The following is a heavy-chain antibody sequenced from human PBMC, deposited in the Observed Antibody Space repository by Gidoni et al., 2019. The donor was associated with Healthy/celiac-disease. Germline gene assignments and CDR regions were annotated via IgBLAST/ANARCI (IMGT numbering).Heavy chain of an antibody. V-gene: IGHV3-53*04. Sequence: EVQLLASGGGLVQPGGSLSLSCAAPGFTVSSHYMSWVRQAPGKGLEWVSVIYSGGSTYYADAVKGRFTISRHNSKNTLYLQMNSLRAEDTAVYYCARGLADYGLGWYFDLWGRGTLVTVSS. CDR1: GFTVSSHY. CDR3: ARGLADYGLGWYFDL. D-gene: IGHD4-17*01. J-gene: IGHJ2*01. CDR2: IYSGGST.